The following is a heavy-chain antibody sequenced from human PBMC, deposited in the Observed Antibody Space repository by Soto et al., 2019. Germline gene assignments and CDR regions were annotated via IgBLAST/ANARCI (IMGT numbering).Heavy chain of an antibody. CDR2: ISGSGGST. V-gene: IGHV3-23*01. CDR1: GFTFSSYA. Sequence: GGSLRLSCAASGFTFSSYAMSWVRQAPGKGLEWVSAISGSGGSTYYADSVKGRFTISRDNSKNTLYLQMNSLRAEDTAIYYCAKGESSTSCYHSAWCAFDIWGQGTMVTVSS. D-gene: IGHD2-2*01. CDR3: AKGESSTSCYHSAWCAFDI. J-gene: IGHJ3*02.